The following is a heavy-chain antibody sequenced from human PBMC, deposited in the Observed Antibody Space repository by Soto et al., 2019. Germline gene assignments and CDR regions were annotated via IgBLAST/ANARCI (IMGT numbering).Heavy chain of an antibody. J-gene: IGHJ4*02. D-gene: IGHD6-19*01. Sequence: QVQLQESGPGLVKPSETLSLTCTVSGGSVSSVSYYWSWIRQPPGQGLEWIGYIYYSGSTNYNPSLTSRVTISVDTSKNQFSLQLNSVTAADTAVYYCASYSSGWYDVSYWGQGTLVTVSS. CDR1: GGSVSSVSYY. CDR3: ASYSSGWYDVSY. CDR2: IYYSGST. V-gene: IGHV4-61*01.